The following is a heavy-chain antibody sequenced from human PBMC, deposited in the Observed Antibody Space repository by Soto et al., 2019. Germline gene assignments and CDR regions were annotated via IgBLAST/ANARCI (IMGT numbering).Heavy chain of an antibody. CDR1: GFTFSSYA. CDR3: ARDGPSSGAPPGYYYGMDV. V-gene: IGHV3-30-3*01. Sequence: QVQLVESGGGVVQPGRSLRLSCAASGFTFSSYAMHWVRQAPGKGLEWVAVISYDGSNKYYADSVKGRFTISRDNSKNTLYLQMNSLRAEDTAVYYCARDGPSSGAPPGYYYGMDVWGQGTTVTVSS. CDR2: ISYDGSNK. J-gene: IGHJ6*02. D-gene: IGHD6-19*01.